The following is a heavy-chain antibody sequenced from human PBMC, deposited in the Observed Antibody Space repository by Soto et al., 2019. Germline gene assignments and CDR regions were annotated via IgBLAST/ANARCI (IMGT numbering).Heavy chain of an antibody. D-gene: IGHD1-26*01. CDR1: GFTFSSYA. CDR2: ISGSGGST. J-gene: IGHJ4*02. V-gene: IGHV3-23*01. Sequence: EVQLLESGGGLVQPGGSLRLSCAASGFTFSSYAMSWVRQAPGKGLEWVSAISGSGGSTYYADSVKGRFTISRDNPNNTLYLQMNSLRAEDTAVYYCAKDTHLLPCWELSSHVDYWGQGTLVTVSS. CDR3: AKDTHLLPCWELSSHVDY.